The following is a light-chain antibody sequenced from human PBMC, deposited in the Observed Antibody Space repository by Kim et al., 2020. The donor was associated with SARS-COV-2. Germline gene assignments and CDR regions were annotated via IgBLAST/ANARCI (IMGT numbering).Light chain of an antibody. V-gene: IGLV2-14*03. Sequence: GQSISISCTGSSSDVGGYHYLSCYQQHPGEAPNLIIYDVSSRPSGVSNRFSGSKSDNTASLTISGLQAEDEADYYCSSYTSRSTWVFGGGTQLTVL. CDR1: SSDVGGYHY. CDR3: SSYTSRSTWV. J-gene: IGLJ3*02. CDR2: DVS.